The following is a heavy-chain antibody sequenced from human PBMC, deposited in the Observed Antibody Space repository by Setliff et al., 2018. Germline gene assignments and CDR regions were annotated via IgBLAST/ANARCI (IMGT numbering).Heavy chain of an antibody. J-gene: IGHJ5*02. D-gene: IGHD2-2*01. Sequence: SETLSLTCTVSGGSISSGSYYWNWIRQPAGKALEWIGHIFTRGSTNYNPSLKSRVTISVDTSKNQLSLKLSSVTAADTAVYYCARDQGYCGSASCYAQLWFDPWGQGTLVTVSS. CDR2: IFTRGST. V-gene: IGHV4-61*09. CDR3: ARDQGYCGSASCYAQLWFDP. CDR1: GGSISSGSYY.